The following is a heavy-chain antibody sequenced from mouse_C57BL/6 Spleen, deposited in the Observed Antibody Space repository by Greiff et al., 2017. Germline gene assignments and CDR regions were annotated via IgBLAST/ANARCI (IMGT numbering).Heavy chain of an antibody. V-gene: IGHV1-80*01. CDR2: IYPGDGAT. Sequence: QVQLKESGAELVKPGASVKISCKASGYAFSSYWMNWVKQRPGKGLEWIGQIYPGDGATNYNGKFKGKATLTADKSSSTAYMQLSSLTSEDSAVYFCARAYYYGSPYYFDDWGQGTTLTVSS. J-gene: IGHJ2*01. CDR1: GYAFSSYW. D-gene: IGHD1-1*01. CDR3: ARAYYYGSPYYFDD.